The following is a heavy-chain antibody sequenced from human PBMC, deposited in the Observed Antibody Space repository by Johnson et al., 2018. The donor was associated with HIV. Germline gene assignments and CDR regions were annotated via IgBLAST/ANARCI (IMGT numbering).Heavy chain of an antibody. D-gene: IGHD6-19*01. CDR2: VNPNGGST. J-gene: IGHJ3*02. CDR3: ARDPYSSGTVEFGAFDI. Sequence: QLVESGGGLVKPGGSLRLSCAASQFTFSNYYMNCVRQAPGNGLELVGQVNPNGGSTYLIDSGKDRFNTSRDNAKNTLHLQMNSLRAEDTAVYYCARDPYSSGTVEFGAFDIWGQGTMVTVSS. CDR1: QFTFSNYY. V-gene: IGHV3-25*04.